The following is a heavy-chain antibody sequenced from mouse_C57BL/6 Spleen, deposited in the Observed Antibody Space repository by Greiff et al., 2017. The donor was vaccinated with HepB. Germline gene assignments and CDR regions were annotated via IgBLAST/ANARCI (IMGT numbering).Heavy chain of an antibody. Sequence: EVKLQESGPELVKPGASVKIPCKASGYTFTDYNMDWVKQSHGKSLEWIGDINPNNGGTIYNQKFKGKATLTVDKSSSTAYMELRSLTSEDTAVYYCARSDGYSYYFDYWGQGTTLTVSS. CDR2: INPNNGGT. D-gene: IGHD2-3*01. CDR3: ARSDGYSYYFDY. J-gene: IGHJ2*01. V-gene: IGHV1-18*01. CDR1: GYTFTDYN.